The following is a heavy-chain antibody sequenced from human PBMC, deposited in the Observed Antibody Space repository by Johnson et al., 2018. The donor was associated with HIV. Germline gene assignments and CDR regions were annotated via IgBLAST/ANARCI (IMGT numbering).Heavy chain of an antibody. D-gene: IGHD6-13*01. CDR3: VNTYSGSWYDAFDI. CDR1: EFTFDDYG. CDR2: INWNGGST. Sequence: VQLVDSGGGVVRPGGSLRLSCAASEFTFDDYGMRWVRQAPGKGLEWVSGINWNGGSTGYADSVKGRFTISRDNSKNTLYFQMNSLRAEDTAVYYCVNTYSGSWYDAFDIWGQGTLVTVSS. V-gene: IGHV3-20*04. J-gene: IGHJ3*02.